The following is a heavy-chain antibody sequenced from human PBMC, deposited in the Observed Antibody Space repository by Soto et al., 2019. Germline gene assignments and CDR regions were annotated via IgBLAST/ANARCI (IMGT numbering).Heavy chain of an antibody. CDR1: GITVSKNY. V-gene: IGHV3-66*01. CDR3: ARARGGDEMDV. Sequence: EVQLVESGGGLVQPGGSLRVSCTASGITVSKNYMNWVRQAPGKGLEWVSVIYSGGSTYYADSVKGRFTISSDNSKNTLYLQMNSLRPEDTAVYYCARARGGDEMDVWGQGTTVTVSS. CDR2: IYSGGST. J-gene: IGHJ6*02. D-gene: IGHD3-16*01.